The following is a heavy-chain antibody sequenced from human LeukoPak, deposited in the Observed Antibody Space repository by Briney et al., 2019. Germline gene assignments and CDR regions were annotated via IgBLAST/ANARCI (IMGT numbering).Heavy chain of an antibody. CDR2: IRSKANSYAT. J-gene: IGHJ6*03. D-gene: IGHD6-19*01. CDR1: GFTFSGSA. V-gene: IGHV3-73*01. CDR3: TMLGGWYGYYYYMDV. Sequence: NPGGSLRLSCAASGFTFSGSAMHWVRQASGKGLEWVGRIRSKANSYATAYAASVKGRFTISRDDSKNTAYLQMNSLKTEDTAVYYCTMLGGWYGYYYYMDVWGKGTTVTVSS.